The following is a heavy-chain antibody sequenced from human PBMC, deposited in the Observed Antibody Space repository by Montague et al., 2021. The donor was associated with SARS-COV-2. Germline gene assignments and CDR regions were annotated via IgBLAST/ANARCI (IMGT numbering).Heavy chain of an antibody. CDR1: GGSISSSDYY. V-gene: IGHV4-39*01. J-gene: IGHJ6*02. CDR3: ARSSGYNYDISYYGMDV. D-gene: IGHD5-18*01. Sequence: SETLSLTCTVSGGSISSSDYYWGWIRQPPGKGLEWIGTIYYSGSTYYSPSLKSRVTLSVDTSKNQFSLKLTSLTAADTAVYYCARSSGYNYDISYYGMDVWGQGTTVTVPS. CDR2: IYYSGST.